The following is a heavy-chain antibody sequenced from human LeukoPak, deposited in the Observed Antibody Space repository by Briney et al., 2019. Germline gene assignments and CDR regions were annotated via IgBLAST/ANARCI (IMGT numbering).Heavy chain of an antibody. CDR3: ARVVSYSSSCFDY. J-gene: IGHJ4*02. CDR2: IYYSGST. CDR1: GGSISSSSYY. V-gene: IGHV4-39*07. D-gene: IGHD6-6*01. Sequence: SETLSLTCTVSGGSISSSSYYWGWIRQPPGKGLEWIGSIYYSGSTYYNPSLKSRVTISVDTSKNQFSLKLGSVTAADTAVYYCARVVSYSSSCFDYWGQGTLVTVSS.